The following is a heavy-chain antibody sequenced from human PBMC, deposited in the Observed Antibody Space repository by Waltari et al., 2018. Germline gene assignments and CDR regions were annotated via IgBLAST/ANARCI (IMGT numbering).Heavy chain of an antibody. CDR3: ATLYSDYADY. D-gene: IGHD4-4*01. V-gene: IGHV3-23*01. CDR2: VGGDGAAP. J-gene: IGHJ4*02. Sequence: EVHLLESGGDLVHSGGSLGLSCAPSRFPVSRYALLWVRQAPGRGLEWVERVGGDGAAPIYADSVKGRFTISRDNSKTTLYLQMNSLRVEDTAVYYCATLYSDYADYWGQGTLVTVSS. CDR1: RFPVSRYA.